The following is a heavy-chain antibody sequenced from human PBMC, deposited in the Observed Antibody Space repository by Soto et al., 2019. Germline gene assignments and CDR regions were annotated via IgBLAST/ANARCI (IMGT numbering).Heavy chain of an antibody. CDR3: AIWEDYYDSRGYPDAYDI. D-gene: IGHD3-22*01. Sequence: SETLSLTCTVSGGSISSGGYYWSWIRQHPGKGLEWIGYIYYSGSTYYNPSLKSRVTISVDTSKNQFSLKLSSVTAADTAVYYCAIWEDYYDSRGYPDAYDIWGQGTMVTVSS. J-gene: IGHJ3*02. CDR2: IYYSGST. V-gene: IGHV4-31*03. CDR1: GGSISSGGYY.